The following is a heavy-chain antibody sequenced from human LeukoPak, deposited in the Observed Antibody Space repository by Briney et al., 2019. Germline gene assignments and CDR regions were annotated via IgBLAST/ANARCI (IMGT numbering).Heavy chain of an antibody. V-gene: IGHV3-30-3*01. CDR2: ISYDGSNK. CDR1: GFTFSSYA. Sequence: GRSLRLSCAASGFTFSSYAMHWVRQAPGKGLEWGAVISYDGSNKYYADSVKGRFTISRDNSKNTLYLQMNSLRAEDTAVYYCARAFTRLYCSSTSCEPNWNWLDPWGQGTLVTVSS. J-gene: IGHJ5*02. D-gene: IGHD2-2*01. CDR3: ARAFTRLYCSSTSCEPNWNWLDP.